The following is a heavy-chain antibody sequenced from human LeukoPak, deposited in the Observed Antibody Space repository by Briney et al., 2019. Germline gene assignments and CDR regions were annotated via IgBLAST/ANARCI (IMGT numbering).Heavy chain of an antibody. Sequence: GGSLRLSCATSGFTFSSHWMSWVRQAPGKGLEWVSNIDDDGRGKYYADSVKGRFTISRDNSKNSLYLEMNSLRAEDTAVYYCATVALSGRGSDSWGQGTLVTVSS. CDR2: IDDDGRGK. D-gene: IGHD6-25*01. J-gene: IGHJ5*01. CDR1: GFTFSSHW. CDR3: ATVALSGRGSDS. V-gene: IGHV3-7*01.